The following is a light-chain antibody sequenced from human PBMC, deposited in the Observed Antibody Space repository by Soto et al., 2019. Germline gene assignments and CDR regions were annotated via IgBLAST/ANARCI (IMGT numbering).Light chain of an antibody. CDR1: SSDVGGYNY. Sequence: QSALTQPPSASGSPGQSVTISCTGTSSDVGGYNYVSWYQQHPGKAPKLMIYEVSKRPSGVPDRFSGSKSGNMASLTVSGLQAEDEADYYCSSYAGSNHLVFGGGTKLTVL. V-gene: IGLV2-8*01. CDR3: SSYAGSNHLV. J-gene: IGLJ2*01. CDR2: EVS.